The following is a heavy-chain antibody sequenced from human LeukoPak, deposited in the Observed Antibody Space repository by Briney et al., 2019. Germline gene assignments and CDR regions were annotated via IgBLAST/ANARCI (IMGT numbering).Heavy chain of an antibody. D-gene: IGHD3-9*01. CDR3: ARTYYDIAGSYYGMDV. CDR1: GGSISSYY. V-gene: IGHV4-59*12. Sequence: PSETLSLTCTVSGGSISSYYWSWIRQPPGKGLEWIGYIYYSGSTNYNPSLKSRVTISVDTSKNQFSLKLSSVTAADTAVYYCARTYYDIAGSYYGMDVWGQGTTVTV. CDR2: IYYSGST. J-gene: IGHJ6*02.